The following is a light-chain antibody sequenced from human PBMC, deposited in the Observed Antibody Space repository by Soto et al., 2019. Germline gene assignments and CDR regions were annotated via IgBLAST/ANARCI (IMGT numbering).Light chain of an antibody. CDR1: SSNIGTNI. V-gene: IGLV1-44*01. CDR2: AND. J-gene: IGLJ1*01. CDR3: SVWDESLNGWRV. Sequence: QSVLTQPPSASGTPGQTVTISCYGSSSNIGTNIVTWYQQLPGTAPRLLIYANDQRPSGVPDRFSGSKSGTSDSLAISGLQSEDAADYFCSVWDESLNGWRVFGTGTKVTVL.